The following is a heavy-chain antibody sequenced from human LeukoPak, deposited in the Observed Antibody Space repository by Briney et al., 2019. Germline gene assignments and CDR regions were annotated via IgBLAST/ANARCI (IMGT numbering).Heavy chain of an antibody. CDR2: ISSSSSYI. Sequence: PGGSLRLSCAASGFTFSSYSMNWVRQAPGKGLEWVSSISSSSSYIYYADSVKGRFTISRDNAKNSLYLQMNSLRAEDTAVYYCASTDDYGDYGIFDYWGQGTLVTVSS. D-gene: IGHD4-17*01. V-gene: IGHV3-21*01. CDR3: ASTDDYGDYGIFDY. J-gene: IGHJ4*02. CDR1: GFTFSSYS.